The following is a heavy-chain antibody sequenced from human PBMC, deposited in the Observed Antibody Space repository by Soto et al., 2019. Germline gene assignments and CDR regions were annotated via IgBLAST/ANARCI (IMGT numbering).Heavy chain of an antibody. D-gene: IGHD1-26*01. V-gene: IGHV3-33*01. Sequence: QVQLVESGGGVVQPGRSLRLSCAASGFTFSTYGMHWVRQAPGKGLEWVSTTWYDGSNKYYADSVKGRLTISRDNSKNTLYLQMNSLRAEDTAVYYCARESGSYHLDYWGQGTPVTVSS. CDR2: TWYDGSNK. J-gene: IGHJ4*02. CDR3: ARESGSYHLDY. CDR1: GFTFSTYG.